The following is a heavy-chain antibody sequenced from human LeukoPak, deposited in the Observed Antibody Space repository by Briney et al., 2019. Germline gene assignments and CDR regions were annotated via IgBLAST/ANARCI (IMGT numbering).Heavy chain of an antibody. V-gene: IGHV3-9*01. J-gene: IGHJ4*02. CDR2: ISWNSGSI. D-gene: IGHD5-18*01. CDR1: GFTFDDYA. Sequence: GGSLRLSCAASGFTFDDYAMHWVRHAPGKGLEWVSGISWNSGSIGYADSVKGRFTISRDNAKNSLYLQMNSLRAEDTALYYCAKGGYSYGYGYHFDYWGQGTLVTVSS. CDR3: AKGGYSYGYGYHFDY.